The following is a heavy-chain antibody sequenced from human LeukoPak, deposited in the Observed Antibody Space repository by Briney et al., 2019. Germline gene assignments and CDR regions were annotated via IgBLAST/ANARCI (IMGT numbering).Heavy chain of an antibody. CDR2: ISAYNGNT. CDR1: GYTFTSYG. D-gene: IGHD3-22*01. J-gene: IGHJ4*02. CDR3: ARDGAYHDSSGSYYAVGDDY. Sequence: GASVKVSCKASGYTFTSYGISWVRQAPGQGLEWMGWISAYNGNTNYAQKLQGRVTMTTDTSTSTAYMELRSLRSDDTAVYYCARDGAYHDSSGSYYAVGDDYWGQGTQVTVSS. V-gene: IGHV1-18*01.